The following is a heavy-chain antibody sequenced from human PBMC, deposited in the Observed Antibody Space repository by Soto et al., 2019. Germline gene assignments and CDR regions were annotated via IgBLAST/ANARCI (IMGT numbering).Heavy chain of an antibody. Sequence: EVQLVESGGGLVQPGGSLRLSCAASGFTFSSYDMHWVRQVTGKGLEWVSAFGTAGDTYYAGSVKGRCTISRENAKNSLYLQMTSLRAGDTAVYYCARAARRYWYFDLWGRGTLVTVSS. CDR2: FGTAGDT. CDR3: ARAARRYWYFDL. D-gene: IGHD6-6*01. V-gene: IGHV3-13*01. CDR1: GFTFSSYD. J-gene: IGHJ2*01.